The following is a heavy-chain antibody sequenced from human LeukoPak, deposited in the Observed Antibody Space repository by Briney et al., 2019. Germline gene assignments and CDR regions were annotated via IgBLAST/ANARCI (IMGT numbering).Heavy chain of an antibody. CDR1: GFTFSSYS. D-gene: IGHD2-15*01. CDR3: ARDQTYCSGGSCYDAFDI. V-gene: IGHV3-21*01. J-gene: IGHJ3*02. Sequence: GGSLRLSCAASGFTFSSYSMNWVRQAPGKGLEWVSSISSSSSYIYYADSVKGRFTISRDNAKNSLYLQMNSLRAEDTAAYYCARDQTYCSGGSCYDAFDIWGQGTMVTVSS. CDR2: ISSSSSYI.